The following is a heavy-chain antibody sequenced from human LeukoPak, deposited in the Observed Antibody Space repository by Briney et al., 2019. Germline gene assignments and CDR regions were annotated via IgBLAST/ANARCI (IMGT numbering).Heavy chain of an antibody. D-gene: IGHD5-18*01. J-gene: IGHJ4*02. CDR3: ARDADGYED. V-gene: IGHV3-7*01. CDR1: GFTFSRAW. Sequence: GRSLRLSCAASGFTFSRAWMSWLRQAPGKGLEWVANIKEDGSEDYYADSVKGRFAISKGNAKNSLYLQMSSLRAEDTAMYYCARDADGYEDWGQGTLVTVSS. CDR2: IKEDGSED.